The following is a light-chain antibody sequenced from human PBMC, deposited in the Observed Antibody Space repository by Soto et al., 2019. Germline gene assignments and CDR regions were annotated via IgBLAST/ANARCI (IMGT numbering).Light chain of an antibody. CDR2: EAT. J-gene: IGLJ2*01. V-gene: IGLV2-23*01. CDR3: CAYGGSGIVV. CDR1: SNDVGRYNL. Sequence: QSALTQPASVSGSPEQSITISCTGTSNDVGRYNLVSWYQQHPGKAPKVMIYEATKRPSGVSNRFSGSKSGNTASLTISGPRAEEEAVYYCCAYGGSGIVVFGGGTKVPAL.